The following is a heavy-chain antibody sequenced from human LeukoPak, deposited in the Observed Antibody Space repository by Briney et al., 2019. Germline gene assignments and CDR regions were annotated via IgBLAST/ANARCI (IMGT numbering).Heavy chain of an antibody. CDR2: IWYDGSNK. Sequence: GGSLRLSCAASGFTFSSYGMRWVRQAPGKGLEWVAVIWYDGSNKYYADSVKGRFTISRDNSKNTLYLQMNSLRAEDTAVYYCARDRRIAAAGDAFDIWGQGTMVTVSS. J-gene: IGHJ3*02. CDR3: ARDRRIAAAGDAFDI. V-gene: IGHV3-33*01. D-gene: IGHD6-13*01. CDR1: GFTFSSYG.